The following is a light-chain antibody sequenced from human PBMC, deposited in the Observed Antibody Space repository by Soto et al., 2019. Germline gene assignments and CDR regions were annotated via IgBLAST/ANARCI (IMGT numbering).Light chain of an antibody. Sequence: DIQMTQSPSSLSASVGDRVTITCRASQSIATYLNWCQQKPGKAPQLLIYAASTLQSGVPSRFSGSGSETVFTLTISSLQPEDFATYFCHQTYSTPFPFGPGTKVDVK. CDR3: HQTYSTPFP. V-gene: IGKV1-39*01. J-gene: IGKJ3*01. CDR2: AAS. CDR1: QSIATY.